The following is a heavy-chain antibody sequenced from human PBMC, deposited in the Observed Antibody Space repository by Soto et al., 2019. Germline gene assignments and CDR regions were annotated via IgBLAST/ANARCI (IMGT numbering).Heavy chain of an antibody. CDR3: AKDRSRITMVRGVTDFDY. CDR2: ISGSGGST. CDR1: GFTFSSYA. J-gene: IGHJ4*02. Sequence: EVQLLESGGGLVQPGGSLRLSCAASGFTFSSYAMSWVRQAPGKGLEWVSAISGSGGSTYYADSVKGRFTISRDNSKNTLYLQMNSLRAEDTAVYYCAKDRSRITMVRGVTDFDYWGQGTLVTVSS. D-gene: IGHD3-10*01. V-gene: IGHV3-23*01.